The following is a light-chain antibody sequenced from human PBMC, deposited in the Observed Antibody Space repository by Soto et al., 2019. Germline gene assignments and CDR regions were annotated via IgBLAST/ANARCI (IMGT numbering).Light chain of an antibody. V-gene: IGLV1-40*01. J-gene: IGLJ2*01. CDR3: QSYGLSDYVV. CDR2: GNI. CDR1: SSNIGAGYD. Sequence: QSVLTQPPSVSGAPGQRVTISCTGSSSNIGAGYDVHWYQLLPGTAPKLLIYGNINRPSGVPDRFSGSRSGTSAYLAITGLQAEDEADYYCQSYGLSDYVVFGGGTKFTVL.